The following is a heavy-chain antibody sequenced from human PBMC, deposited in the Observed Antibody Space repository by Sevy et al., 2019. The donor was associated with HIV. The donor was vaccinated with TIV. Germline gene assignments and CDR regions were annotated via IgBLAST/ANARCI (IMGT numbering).Heavy chain of an antibody. CDR1: GFTFSRYG. CDR2: IWNDRGNK. Sequence: GGSLRLSCAASGFTFSRYGMHRVRQAPGKGLEWVAVIWNDRGNKHYADSVKGRFTISRDNSKNTLYLQMNSLRAEDTAVYYCASLPNNYYDSSGSSGDDAFDIWGQGTMVTVSS. J-gene: IGHJ3*02. D-gene: IGHD3-22*01. V-gene: IGHV3-33*01. CDR3: ASLPNNYYDSSGSSGDDAFDI.